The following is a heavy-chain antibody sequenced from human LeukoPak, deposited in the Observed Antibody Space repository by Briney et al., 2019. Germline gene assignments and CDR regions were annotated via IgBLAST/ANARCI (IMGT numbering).Heavy chain of an antibody. CDR3: AKDRRGTGYSEIDY. CDR2: ISWNSGSI. J-gene: IGHJ4*02. V-gene: IGHV3-9*01. D-gene: IGHD3-9*01. CDR1: GFTIDDYH. Sequence: GGSLRLPCAASGFTIDDYHMRCARKAPGKGLESVLGISWNSGSIGYADSVKGRFTISRDNAKNSLYLQMNSLRAEDTALYYCAKDRRGTGYSEIDYWGQGTLVTVSS.